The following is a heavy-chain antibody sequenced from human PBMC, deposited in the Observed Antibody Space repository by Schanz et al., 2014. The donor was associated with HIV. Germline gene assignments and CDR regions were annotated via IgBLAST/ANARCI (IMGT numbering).Heavy chain of an antibody. CDR3: ARGVPAHSSGWYLDY. Sequence: QVQLVESGGGVVQPGRSLRLSCAASGFTFSSHGMHWVRQAPGKGLEWVAVIWYDGTDKYYAGSVKGRFAISRDNSQNTLYLQMNSLRAEDTAVYYCARGVPAHSSGWYLDYWGQGTLVIVSS. J-gene: IGHJ4*02. CDR1: GFTFSSHG. V-gene: IGHV3-33*01. D-gene: IGHD6-19*01. CDR2: IWYDGTDK.